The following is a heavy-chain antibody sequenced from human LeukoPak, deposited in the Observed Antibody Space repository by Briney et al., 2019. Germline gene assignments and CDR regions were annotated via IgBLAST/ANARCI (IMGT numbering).Heavy chain of an antibody. J-gene: IGHJ4*02. CDR3: ARDRSGTNGVCPLY. CDR2: IKEDGSEK. D-gene: IGHD2-8*01. CDR1: GFTFNNYW. V-gene: IGHV3-7*01. Sequence: PVGSLRLSCAASGFTFNNYWRGWVRQAPGKGLEWLANIKEDGSEKNYVDSVKGRFTISRDNAKNSLYLQMNSLRAEDTAVYYCARDRSGTNGVCPLYWGRGTLVTVSS.